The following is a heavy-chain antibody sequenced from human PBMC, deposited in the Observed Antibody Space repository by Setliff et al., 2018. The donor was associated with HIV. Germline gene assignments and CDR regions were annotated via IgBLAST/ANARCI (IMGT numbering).Heavy chain of an antibody. CDR2: INHSGST. CDR1: GGSFSNYY. Sequence: PSETLSLTCAVYGGSFSNYYWTWIRQPPGKGLEWLGEINHSGSTNYNPSLSSRVTISIDTSNNQFSLRLSSVTAADTAVYYCARTGYAFDVWGLGTMVTVSS. CDR3: ARTGYAFDV. V-gene: IGHV4-34*01. J-gene: IGHJ3*01.